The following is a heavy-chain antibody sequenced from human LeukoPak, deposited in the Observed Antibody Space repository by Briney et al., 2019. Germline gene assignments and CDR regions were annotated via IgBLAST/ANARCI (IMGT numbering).Heavy chain of an antibody. Sequence: KSSETLSLTCTVSGGSISTSNYYWGWIRQPPGKGLEWIRNIFYSGSTYYSPSLRSRVTISLDTSRNQFSLKLNSVTAADTAVYYCARVRFGDLLYRNWFDPWGQGTLVTVSS. CDR1: GGSISTSNYY. J-gene: IGHJ5*02. CDR3: ARVRFGDLLYRNWFDP. D-gene: IGHD3-10*01. V-gene: IGHV4-39*07. CDR2: IFYSGST.